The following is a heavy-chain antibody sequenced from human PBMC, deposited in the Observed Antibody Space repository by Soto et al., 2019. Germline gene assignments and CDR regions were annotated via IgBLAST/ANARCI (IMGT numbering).Heavy chain of an antibody. J-gene: IGHJ5*02. D-gene: IGHD6-6*01. CDR3: AREVVETSSLWLDP. V-gene: IGHV1-8*01. CDR1: GYTFTNND. Sequence: ASVKVSFKASGYTFTNNDINWVRQAPGQGLEWIGWMNDNTNTTDSAEVFEGRVSLTWDTSISTAYMQLNSLKIDDTAVYYCAREVVETSSLWLDPWGQGTLVTVSS. CDR2: MNDNTNTT.